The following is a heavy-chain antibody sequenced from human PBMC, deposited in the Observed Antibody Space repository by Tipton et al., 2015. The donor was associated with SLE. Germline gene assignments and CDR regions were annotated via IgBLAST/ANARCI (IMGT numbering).Heavy chain of an antibody. CDR1: GGSFSGYY. J-gene: IGHJ4*02. CDR3: ARGYSRWPLD. D-gene: IGHD2-21*01. CDR2: INHSGST. Sequence: TLSLTCAVYGGSFSGYYWSWIRQPPGKGLEWIGEINHSGSTYYNPSLKSRVTISVDTSKNQFSLKLSSVTAADTAVYYCARGYSRWPLDWGQGTLVTVSS. V-gene: IGHV4-34*01.